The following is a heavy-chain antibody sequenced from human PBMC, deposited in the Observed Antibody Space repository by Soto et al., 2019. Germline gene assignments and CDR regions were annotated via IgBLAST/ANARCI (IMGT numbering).Heavy chain of an antibody. CDR3: TIVRVADSALDH. V-gene: IGHV3-30*02. CDR2: MSYDGSDT. Sequence: PVGSLRLYCVGSGFIFSNNGMHWVRQTPGKGLEWVAFMSYDGSDTFYADSVKGRFTISRDNSKNTLFLHMSNLRAEDTAMYYCTIVRVADSALDHWGQGTLVTVSS. D-gene: IGHD3-10*02. J-gene: IGHJ4*02. CDR1: GFIFSNNG.